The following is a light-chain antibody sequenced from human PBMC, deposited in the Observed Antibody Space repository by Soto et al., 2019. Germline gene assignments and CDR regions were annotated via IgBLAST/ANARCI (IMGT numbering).Light chain of an antibody. V-gene: IGKV3-15*01. J-gene: IGKJ1*01. Sequence: EIVLTQSPATLSVSPGERVTLSCRASQSVDINLAWYQQKPGQAPRLLIYGKSTRATDMSGTFSGRGSGTEFTLTINNLRPEDFAVYYCQQYRGWPRTFGQGTKVEIK. CDR1: QSVDIN. CDR3: QQYRGWPRT. CDR2: GKS.